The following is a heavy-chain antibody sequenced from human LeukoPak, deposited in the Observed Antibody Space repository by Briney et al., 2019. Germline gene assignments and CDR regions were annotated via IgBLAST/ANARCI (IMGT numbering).Heavy chain of an antibody. CDR3: AKQEWLFGGVDY. Sequence: GGSLRLSCAASGFTFSSYGMHWVRQAPGKGLEWVAVISYDGSNKYYADSVKGRFTISRDNSKNTLYLQMNSLRAEDTAVYYCAKQEWLFGGVDYWGQGTLVTVSS. CDR2: ISYDGSNK. D-gene: IGHD6-19*01. J-gene: IGHJ4*02. V-gene: IGHV3-30*18. CDR1: GFTFSSYG.